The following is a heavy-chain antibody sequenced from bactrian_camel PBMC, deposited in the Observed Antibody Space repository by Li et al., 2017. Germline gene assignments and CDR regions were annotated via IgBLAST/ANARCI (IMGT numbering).Heavy chain of an antibody. CDR2: MATDGTT. V-gene: IGHV3S53*01. J-gene: IGHJ4*01. CDR1: GYIYNIGC. Sequence: VQLVESGGGSVQAGGSLRLSCAASGYIYNIGCMGWFRQAPGKERELVSSMATDGTTTYADSVKDRFTVSEYNAEKTLYLQMNELKTEDTAVYYCAAEGCFGLGYLADYWGQGTQVTVS. D-gene: IGHD1*01. CDR3: AAEGCFGLGYLADY.